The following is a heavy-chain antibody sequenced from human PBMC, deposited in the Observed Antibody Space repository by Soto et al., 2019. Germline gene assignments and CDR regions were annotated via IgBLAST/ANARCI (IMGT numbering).Heavy chain of an antibody. Sequence: SETLSLTCAVYGGSFSGYYWSWIRQPPGKGLEWIGEINHSGSTNYNPSLKSRVTISVDTSKNQFSLKLSSVTAADTAVYYCARGCGYCISTSCPWRRSCYYYYGMDVWGQGTTVTVSS. D-gene: IGHD2-2*01. V-gene: IGHV4-34*01. CDR3: ARGCGYCISTSCPWRRSCYYYYGMDV. CDR1: GGSFSGYY. CDR2: INHSGST. J-gene: IGHJ6*02.